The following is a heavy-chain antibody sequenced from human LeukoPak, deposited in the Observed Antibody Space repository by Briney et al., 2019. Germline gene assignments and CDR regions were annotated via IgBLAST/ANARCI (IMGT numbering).Heavy chain of an antibody. CDR3: ARDYYDSSGYYNHAFDI. V-gene: IGHV4-59*12. Sequence: SETLSLTCTVSGGSISSYYWSWIRQPPGKGLEWIGYIYYSGSTNYNPSLKSRVTISVDTSKNQFSLKLSSVTAADTAVYYCARDYYDSSGYYNHAFDIWGQGTMVTVSS. CDR2: IYYSGST. CDR1: GGSISSYY. D-gene: IGHD3-22*01. J-gene: IGHJ3*02.